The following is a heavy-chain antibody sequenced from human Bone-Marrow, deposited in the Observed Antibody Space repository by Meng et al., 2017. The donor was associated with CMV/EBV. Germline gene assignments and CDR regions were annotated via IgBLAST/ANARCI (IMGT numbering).Heavy chain of an antibody. CDR1: GGSISGDSHY. CDR3: ARDSTTWSYFYLDL. D-gene: IGHD6-13*01. Sequence: QVQLQESGPGLVKPSQTLSLTCTVSGGSISGDSHYWSWIRQPAGKGLEWIGHIYTSGITDYNPSLRGRVTISVDTSKNQFSLKLISVTAADTAMYYCARDSTTWSYFYLDLWGRGTLVTVSS. CDR2: IYTSGIT. J-gene: IGHJ2*01. V-gene: IGHV4-61*02.